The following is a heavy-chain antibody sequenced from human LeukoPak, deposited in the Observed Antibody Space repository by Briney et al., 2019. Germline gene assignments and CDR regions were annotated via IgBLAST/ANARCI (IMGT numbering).Heavy chain of an antibody. J-gene: IGHJ6*03. V-gene: IGHV4-59*12. D-gene: IGHD1-26*01. CDR2: IHYSGST. Sequence: KPSETLSLTCTVSGGSIGSFFWSWIRQPPGKALEWIGYIHYSGSTKYNPSLKSRVTISVDTSENQFSLKLSSVTAADTAVYYCARGGGNYYMDVWGKGTTVTVSS. CDR1: GGSIGSFF. CDR3: ARGGGNYYMDV.